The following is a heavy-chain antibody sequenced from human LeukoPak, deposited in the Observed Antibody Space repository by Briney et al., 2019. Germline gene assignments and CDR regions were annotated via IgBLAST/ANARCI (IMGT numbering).Heavy chain of an antibody. V-gene: IGHV1-69*04. D-gene: IGHD1-1*01. CDR3: ARRQGTTLSFDY. CDR2: IIPILGIA. CDR1: GGTFSSYA. J-gene: IGHJ4*02. Sequence: SVKVFCKASGGTFSSYAISWVRQAPGQGLEWMGRIIPILGIANYAQKFQGRVTITADKSTSTAYMELSSLRSEDTAVYYCARRQGTTLSFDYWGQGTLVTVSS.